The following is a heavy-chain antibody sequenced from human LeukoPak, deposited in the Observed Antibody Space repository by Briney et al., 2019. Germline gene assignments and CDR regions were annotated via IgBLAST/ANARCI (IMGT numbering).Heavy chain of an antibody. V-gene: IGHV1-2*02. J-gene: IGHJ4*02. CDR1: GYTFTGYY. Sequence: ASVKVSCKASGYTFTGYYMHWVRQAPGQGLEWMGWINPNSGGTNYAQKFQGRVTMTRDTSISTAYMELSRLRSDDTAVYYCARGTTYYDILTGYYNYYFDYWGQGTLVTVSS. CDR3: ARGTTYYDILTGYYNYYFDY. CDR2: INPNSGGT. D-gene: IGHD3-9*01.